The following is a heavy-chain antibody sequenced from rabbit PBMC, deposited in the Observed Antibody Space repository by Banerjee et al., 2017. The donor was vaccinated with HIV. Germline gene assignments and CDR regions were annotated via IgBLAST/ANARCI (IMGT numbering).Heavy chain of an antibody. J-gene: IGHJ3*01. D-gene: IGHD7-1*01. CDR3: ARGNTSGGTGVAVGTTRLDL. CDR1: GFSLSSYV. Sequence: QEQLEESGGDLVKPGASLTLTCTASGFSLSSYVMSWVRQAPGKGLEWIACIGTSSGNTDYASWAKGRFTISKPASTTVTLQMTSLTAADTATYFCARGNTSGGTGVAVGTTRLDLWGQGTLVTVS. V-gene: IGHV1S45*01. CDR2: IGTSSGNT.